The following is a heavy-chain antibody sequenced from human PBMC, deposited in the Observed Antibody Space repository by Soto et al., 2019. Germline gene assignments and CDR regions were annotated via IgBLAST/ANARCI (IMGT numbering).Heavy chain of an antibody. D-gene: IGHD2-21*01. CDR3: AREYSDGWFDP. J-gene: IGHJ5*02. V-gene: IGHV3-30-3*01. CDR2: ISYDGSNK. CDR1: GFTFSIYA. Sequence: QVQLVESGGGVVQPGRSVRLSCAASGFTFSIYAMHWVRQAPGKGLEWVAVISYDGSNKYYADSVKGRFTISRDNSKNTVYLQMNSLRAEDSAVYYRAREYSDGWFDPWGQGSLVTVSS.